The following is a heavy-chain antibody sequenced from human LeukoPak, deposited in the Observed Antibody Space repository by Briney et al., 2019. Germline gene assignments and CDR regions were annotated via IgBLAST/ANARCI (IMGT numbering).Heavy chain of an antibody. CDR2: IKSKTDGGTT. J-gene: IGHJ5*02. CDR3: TTGFGDYEFDP. CDR1: GFTFSNTW. Sequence: GGSLRLSCAASGFTFSNTWMSWVRQAPGKGLEWVGRIKSKTDGGTTDYAAPVKGRFTISRDDSKNTLYLQMNSLKTEDTAVYYCTTGFGDYEFDPWGQGTLVTVSS. D-gene: IGHD4-17*01. V-gene: IGHV3-15*01.